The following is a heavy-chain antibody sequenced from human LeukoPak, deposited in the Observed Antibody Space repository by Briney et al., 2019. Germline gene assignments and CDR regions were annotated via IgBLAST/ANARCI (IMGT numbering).Heavy chain of an antibody. CDR2: IDPSDGNT. CDR1: GYTFTNYH. V-gene: IGHV1-46*01. J-gene: IGHJ4*02. CDR3: ASERHYYDSSGYYFHDY. Sequence: ASVKVSCKASGYTFTNYHMNWVRQAPGQGLEWMGIIDPSDGNTNYAQKFQGRVTITADKSTSTAYMELSSLRSEDTAVYYCASERHYYDSSGYYFHDYWGQGTLVTVSS. D-gene: IGHD3-22*01.